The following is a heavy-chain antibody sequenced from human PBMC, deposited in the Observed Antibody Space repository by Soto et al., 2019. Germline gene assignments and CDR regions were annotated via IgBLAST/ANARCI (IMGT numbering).Heavy chain of an antibody. CDR2: IHYTGGT. CDR3: ARRTKLGTAWYPDC. CDR1: GGSISGYS. D-gene: IGHD6-19*01. J-gene: IGHJ4*02. V-gene: IGHV4-59*08. Sequence: PSETLSLTCAVSGGSISGYSRSRIRQPPGKGLEWIGNIHYTGGTNYNPSLKSRLTISLDTSKIQISLQLTSVTAADTAIYYCARRTKLGTAWYPDCWGQGTLVTVSS.